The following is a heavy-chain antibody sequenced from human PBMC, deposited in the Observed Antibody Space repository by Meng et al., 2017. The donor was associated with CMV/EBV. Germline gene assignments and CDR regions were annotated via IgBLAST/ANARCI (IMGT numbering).Heavy chain of an antibody. V-gene: IGHV3-30-3*01. CDR1: GFTFSSYA. CDR3: ARDAGYSGKYYYGMDV. CDR2: ISYDGSNK. D-gene: IGHD5-18*01. Sequence: GSLKISCAASGFTFSSYAMHWVRQAPGKGLEWVAVISYDGSNKYYADSVKGRFTISRDNSKNTLYLQMNSLRAEDTAVYYCARDAGYSGKYYYGMDVWGQGTTVTVSS. J-gene: IGHJ6*02.